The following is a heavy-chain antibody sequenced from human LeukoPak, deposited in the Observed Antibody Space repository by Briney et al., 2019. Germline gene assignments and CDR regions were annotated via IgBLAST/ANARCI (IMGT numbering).Heavy chain of an antibody. Sequence: AGGSLRLSCAASGFTFSSYAMHWVRQAPGKGLEWVAVISYDGSNKYYADSVKGRFTISRDNSKNTLYLQMNSLRAEDTAVYYCARDLHDYSSGPGFDYWGQGTLVTVSS. V-gene: IGHV3-30*04. J-gene: IGHJ4*02. CDR3: ARDLHDYSSGPGFDY. D-gene: IGHD6-25*01. CDR2: ISYDGSNK. CDR1: GFTFSSYA.